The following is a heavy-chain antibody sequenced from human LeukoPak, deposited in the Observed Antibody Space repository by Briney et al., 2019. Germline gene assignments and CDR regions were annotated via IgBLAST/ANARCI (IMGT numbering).Heavy chain of an antibody. CDR1: GFTFSSYS. CDR3: ARGRYSGYDLRSYYFDY. CDR2: ISSSSSYI. D-gene: IGHD5-12*01. J-gene: IGHJ4*02. Sequence: GSLRLSCAASGFTFSSYSMNWVRQAPGKGLEWVSSISSSSSYIYYADSVKGRFTISRDNAKNSLYLQMNSLRAEDTAVYYCARGRYSGYDLRSYYFDYWGQGTLVTVSS. V-gene: IGHV3-21*01.